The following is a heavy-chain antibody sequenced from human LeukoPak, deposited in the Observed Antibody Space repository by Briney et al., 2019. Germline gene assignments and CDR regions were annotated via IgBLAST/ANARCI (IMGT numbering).Heavy chain of an antibody. D-gene: IGHD3-3*01. CDR3: ARDQGSYGFRSGYYNY. Sequence: PGGSLRLSCAASGFTFSNYGMHWVRQAPGKGLEWVAFIRYDGSNKYYADSVKGRFTISRDNSKNTLYLQMNSLRAEDTAVYYCARDQGSYGFRSGYYNYWGQGTLVTVSS. CDR2: IRYDGSNK. J-gene: IGHJ4*02. CDR1: GFTFSNYG. V-gene: IGHV3-30*02.